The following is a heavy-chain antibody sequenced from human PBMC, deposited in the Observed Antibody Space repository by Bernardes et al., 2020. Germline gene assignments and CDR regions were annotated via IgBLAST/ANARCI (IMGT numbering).Heavy chain of an antibody. Sequence: SLKLSCAASGFILSSYGMYWVRQAPGKGLEWVALIWYDGSNEYYADSVKGRFTISRDNSKNTLYLQMNSLRAEDTAVYYCARDYFSDYYGMDVWGQGTTVTVSS. D-gene: IGHD3-3*01. J-gene: IGHJ6*02. CDR1: GFILSSYG. V-gene: IGHV3-33*01. CDR3: ARDYFSDYYGMDV. CDR2: IWYDGSNE.